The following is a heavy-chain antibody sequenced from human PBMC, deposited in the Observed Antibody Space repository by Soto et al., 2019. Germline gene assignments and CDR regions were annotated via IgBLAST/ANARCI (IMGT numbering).Heavy chain of an antibody. CDR3: ARNGDRSDYRGGCDP. J-gene: IGHJ5*02. CDR2: IYSGGTT. D-gene: IGHD3-22*01. V-gene: IGHV3-66*01. CDR1: GFTVSSNY. Sequence: EVQLVESGGGLVQPGGSLRLSCAASGFTVSSNYMSWVRQAPGKGLEWVSVIYSGGTTYYADSVKGRFTISRDNSKNTQYLQRNSLTDEDTAVYYCARNGDRSDYRGGCDPWGQGTLVTVSS.